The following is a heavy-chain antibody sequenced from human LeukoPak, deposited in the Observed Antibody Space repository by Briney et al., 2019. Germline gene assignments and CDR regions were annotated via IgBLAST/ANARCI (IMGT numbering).Heavy chain of an antibody. CDR2: INPNSGGT. V-gene: IGHV1-2*02. J-gene: IGHJ4*02. CDR3: ARGGIAAAGLDY. CDR1: GYTFTGHY. D-gene: IGHD6-13*01. Sequence: ASVTVSCKASGYTFTGHYMHWVRQAPGQGLEWMGWINPNSGGTNYAQKFQGRVTMTRDTSISTAYMELSRLRSDDTAVYYCARGGIAAAGLDYWGQGTLVTVSS.